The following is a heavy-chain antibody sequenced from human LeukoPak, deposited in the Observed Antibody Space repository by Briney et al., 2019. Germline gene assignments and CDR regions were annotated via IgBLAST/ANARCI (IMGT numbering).Heavy chain of an antibody. D-gene: IGHD3-10*01. Sequence: ASVKVSCKASGYTFTGYYMHWVRQAPGQGLEWMGWINPNSGGTNYAQKFQGRVTMTSDTSISTAYMELSRLRSDDTAVYYCAREWFGESHYYYYYYMDVWGKGTTVTISS. CDR1: GYTFTGYY. V-gene: IGHV1-2*02. CDR2: INPNSGGT. J-gene: IGHJ6*03. CDR3: AREWFGESHYYYYYYMDV.